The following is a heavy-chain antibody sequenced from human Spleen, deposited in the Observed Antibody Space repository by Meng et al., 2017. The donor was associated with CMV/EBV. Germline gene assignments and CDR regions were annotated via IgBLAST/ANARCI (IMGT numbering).Heavy chain of an antibody. V-gene: IGHV3-23*01. CDR2: ISGSGGST. CDR1: GFTFSSYA. D-gene: IGHD2-21*01. Sequence: GESLKISCAASGFTFSSYAMSWVRQAPGKGLEWVSTISGSGGSTYYADSVKGRFTISRDNSKNTLFVQMNSLRAEDTAVYYCAKLLGLDPQDAFDIWGQGTMVTVSS. CDR3: AKLLGLDPQDAFDI. J-gene: IGHJ3*02.